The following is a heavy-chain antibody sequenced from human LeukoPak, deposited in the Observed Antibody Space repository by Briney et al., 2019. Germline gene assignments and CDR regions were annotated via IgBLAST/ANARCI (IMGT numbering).Heavy chain of an antibody. Sequence: PSETLSLTCTVSGGSISSSSYYWGWIRQPPGKGLEWIGNIYYIGSTYYNPSLKSRVTISVDTSKNQFSLKLSSVTAADTAVYYCARDPPGNYYDGSGYYSWGQGTLVTVSS. CDR3: ARDPPGNYYDGSGYYS. D-gene: IGHD3-22*01. V-gene: IGHV4-39*02. CDR2: IYYIGST. J-gene: IGHJ5*02. CDR1: GGSISSSSYY.